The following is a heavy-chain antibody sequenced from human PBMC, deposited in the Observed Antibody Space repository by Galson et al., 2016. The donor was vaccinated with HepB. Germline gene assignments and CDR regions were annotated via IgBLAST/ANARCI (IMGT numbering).Heavy chain of an antibody. Sequence: SVKVSCKAPGGTFSSYAISWVRQAPGQGLQWMGGIIPIFGTANYAQKFQGRVTITVDESTSTAYMELSSLRSEDTAVYYCARNGDYYGSGSYYNFFVYWGQGTLVTVSS. CDR2: IIPIFGTA. D-gene: IGHD3-10*01. V-gene: IGHV1-69*13. CDR1: GGTFSSYA. J-gene: IGHJ4*02. CDR3: ARNGDYYGSGSYYNFFVY.